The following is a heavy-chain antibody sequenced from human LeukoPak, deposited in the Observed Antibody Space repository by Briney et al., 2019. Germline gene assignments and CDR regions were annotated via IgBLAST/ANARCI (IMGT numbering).Heavy chain of an antibody. CDR1: GLTFSTSD. CDR3: ARVATQQLNAFDI. V-gene: IGHV3-23*01. Sequence: GGSLRLSCAASGLTFSTSDMSWVRQAPGKGLEWVSASSGSGRDAYYADSVKGRFTISRDNSKNTVYLQMNSLRAEDTAVYYCARVATQQLNAFDIWGQGTMVTVSS. CDR2: SSGSGRDA. D-gene: IGHD6-13*01. J-gene: IGHJ3*02.